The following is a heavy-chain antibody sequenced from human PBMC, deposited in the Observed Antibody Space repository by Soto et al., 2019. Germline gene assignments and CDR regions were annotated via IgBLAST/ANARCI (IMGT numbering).Heavy chain of an antibody. CDR3: ARGPIVVVPAAIQPGDY. V-gene: IGHV1-2*02. J-gene: IGHJ4*02. D-gene: IGHD2-2*02. Sequence: AASVKVSCKASGYTFTGYYMHWVRQAPGQGLEWMGWINPNSGGTNYAQKFQGRVTMTRDTSISTAYMELSRLRSDDTAVYYCARGPIVVVPAAIQPGDYWGQGTLVTVSS. CDR2: INPNSGGT. CDR1: GYTFTGYY.